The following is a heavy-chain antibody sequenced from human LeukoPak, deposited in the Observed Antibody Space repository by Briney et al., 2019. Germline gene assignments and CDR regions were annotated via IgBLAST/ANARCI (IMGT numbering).Heavy chain of an antibody. Sequence: SETLSLTCTVSGGSISSYYWSWIRQPAGKGLEWIGRIYTSGSTNYNPSLKSRVTTSVDTSKNQFSLKLSSVTAADTAVYYCARDRPYSSSWYWFDPWGQGTLVTVSS. CDR3: ARDRPYSSSWYWFDP. J-gene: IGHJ5*02. CDR1: GGSISSYY. D-gene: IGHD6-13*01. CDR2: IYTSGST. V-gene: IGHV4-4*07.